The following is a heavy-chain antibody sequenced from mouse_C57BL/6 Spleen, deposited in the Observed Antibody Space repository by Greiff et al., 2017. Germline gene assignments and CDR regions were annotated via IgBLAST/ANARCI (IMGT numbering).Heavy chain of an antibody. J-gene: IGHJ4*01. CDR2: IYPRSGNT. CDR3: AKGAEIYYDYDVVYYAMDY. CDR1: GYTFTSYG. D-gene: IGHD2-4*01. V-gene: IGHV1-81*01. Sequence: VQLQQSGAELARPGASVKLSCKASGYTFTSYGISWVKQRTGQGLEWIGEIYPRSGNTYYNEKFKGKATLTADKSSSTAYMELRSLTSEDSAVYFCAKGAEIYYDYDVVYYAMDYWGQGTSVTVSS.